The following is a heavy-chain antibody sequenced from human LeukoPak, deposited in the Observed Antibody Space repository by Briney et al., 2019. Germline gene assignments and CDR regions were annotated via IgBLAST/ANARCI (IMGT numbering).Heavy chain of an antibody. Sequence: PGGTLRLSCAASGFTFSSYSMNWVRQAPGKGLEWVSTISRSGDITYYADSVKGRFTISRDNSKNTLYLQMNSLRAEDTAIYYCATGSTAVAGTKYWGQGILVTVSS. CDR3: ATGSTAVAGTKY. CDR1: GFTFSSYS. V-gene: IGHV3-23*01. CDR2: ISRSGDIT. J-gene: IGHJ4*02. D-gene: IGHD6-19*01.